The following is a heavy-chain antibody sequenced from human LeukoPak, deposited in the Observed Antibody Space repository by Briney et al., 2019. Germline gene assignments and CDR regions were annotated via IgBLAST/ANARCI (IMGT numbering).Heavy chain of an antibody. V-gene: IGHV3-53*01. CDR2: IYSGGST. CDR1: IFSVSRNY. D-gene: IGHD3-3*02. CDR3: ATGSPFNYWYFGL. Sequence: GGSLRLSCAPSIFSVSRNYMTSVRQAPGKGLQWVSVIYSGGSTYYADSVKARFTISRDNSKNTLSLQMNSLRAEDTAVYYCATGSPFNYWYFGLWGRGTLVTVSS. J-gene: IGHJ2*01.